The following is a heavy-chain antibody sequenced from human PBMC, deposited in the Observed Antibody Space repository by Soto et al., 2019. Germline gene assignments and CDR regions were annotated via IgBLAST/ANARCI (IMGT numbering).Heavy chain of an antibody. D-gene: IGHD5-12*01. J-gene: IGHJ5*02. Sequence: WGSLRLSCAASGFSVTANSMSWIRQAPGKGLEWVSVMHSDVTTYYADSVKGRFIISRDNSKNTLYLQMSNLRGEDTSRYFCGRELSGGWHNWFDPWGQGTQVTVSS. CDR3: GRELSGGWHNWFDP. V-gene: IGHV3-53*01. CDR2: MHSDVTT. CDR1: GFSVTANS.